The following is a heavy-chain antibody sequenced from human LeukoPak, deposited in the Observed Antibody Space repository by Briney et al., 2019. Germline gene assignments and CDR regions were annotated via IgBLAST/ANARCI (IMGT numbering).Heavy chain of an antibody. CDR1: GYTFTSYG. CDR3: ARDPSIPAGNYYYYYTDV. Sequence: ASVKVSCKASGYTFTSYGISWVRQAPGQGLEWMGWISVYNGDTNYAHKFQGRVNMTTDTSTSTAYMELKSLKSDDTAVYYCARDPSIPAGNYYYYYTDVWGKGTTVTISS. CDR2: ISVYNGDT. D-gene: IGHD6-13*01. J-gene: IGHJ6*03. V-gene: IGHV1-18*01.